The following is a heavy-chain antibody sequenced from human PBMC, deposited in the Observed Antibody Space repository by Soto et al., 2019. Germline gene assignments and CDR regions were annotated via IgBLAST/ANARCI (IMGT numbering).Heavy chain of an antibody. V-gene: IGHV4-31*03. Sequence: QVQLQESGPGLVKPSQTLSLTCTVSGDSINNGDYYWSWVRHHPVKGLEWIEYTYYSGATSYNPSLKGRVTTSLDTSENQFSLRLSSVGAADTAVYYCSREGYNYNGMDVWGQGTTVTVSS. CDR1: GDSINNGDYY. CDR2: TYYSGAT. J-gene: IGHJ6*02. CDR3: SREGYNYNGMDV.